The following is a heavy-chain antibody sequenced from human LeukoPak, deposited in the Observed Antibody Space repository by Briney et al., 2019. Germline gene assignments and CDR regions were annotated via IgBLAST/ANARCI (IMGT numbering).Heavy chain of an antibody. CDR1: GGSISSSSYY. V-gene: IGHV4-39*07. J-gene: IGHJ4*02. D-gene: IGHD3-3*01. CDR3: ARYNDFWSGSAD. Sequence: PSETLSLTCTVSGGSISSSSYYWGWIRQPPGKGLEWIGSIYYTGSTYYNPSLKSRVTISVDTSKNQFSLKLSSVTAADTAVYYCARYNDFWSGSADWGQGTLVTVSS. CDR2: IYYTGST.